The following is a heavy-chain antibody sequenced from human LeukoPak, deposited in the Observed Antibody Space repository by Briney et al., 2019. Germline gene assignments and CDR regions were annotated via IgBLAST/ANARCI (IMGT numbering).Heavy chain of an antibody. CDR2: IYYSGST. D-gene: IGHD3-16*01. CDR3: ARLAGGRGNDY. CDR1: GGSISSYY. J-gene: IGHJ4*02. Sequence: PSETLSLTCTVSGGSISSYYWSWIRQPPGKGLEWIGYIYYSGSTNYNPSLTSRVTISVDTSKNQFSLKLSSVTAADTAVYYCARLAGGRGNDYWGQGTLVTVSS. V-gene: IGHV4-59*08.